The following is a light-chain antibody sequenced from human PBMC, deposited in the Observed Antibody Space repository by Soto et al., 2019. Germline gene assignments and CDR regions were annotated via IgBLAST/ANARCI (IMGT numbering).Light chain of an antibody. CDR2: KVS. J-gene: IGKJ1*01. CDR3: MQGTHWPLT. Sequence: DVVMTQSPLSLPVTLGQPASISCRSSQSLVHSDGNTYLNWFQQRPGQSPRRLIDKVSNRNPGVPERFSGRGSGTDFTLKISRVEAEDVGVYYCMQGTHWPLTFGQGTKVEIK. CDR1: QSLVHSDGNTY. V-gene: IGKV2-30*02.